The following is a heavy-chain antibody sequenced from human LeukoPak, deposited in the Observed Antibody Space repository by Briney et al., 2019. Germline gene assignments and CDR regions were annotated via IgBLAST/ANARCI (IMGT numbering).Heavy chain of an antibody. CDR2: ISYDGSNK. D-gene: IGHD2-2*01. V-gene: IGHV3-30-3*01. CDR3: ARDRRGYCSSTSCYEGYYYYGMDV. CDR1: GFTFSSYA. J-gene: IGHJ6*02. Sequence: GGSLRLSCAASGFTFSSYAMHWVRQAPGKGLEWVAVISYDGSNKYYADSVKGRFTISRDNSKNTLYLQMNSLRAEDTAVYYCARDRRGYCSSTSCYEGYYYYGMDVWGQGTTVTVSS.